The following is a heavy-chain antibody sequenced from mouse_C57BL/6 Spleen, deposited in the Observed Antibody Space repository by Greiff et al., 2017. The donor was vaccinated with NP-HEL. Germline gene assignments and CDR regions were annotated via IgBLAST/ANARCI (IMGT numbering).Heavy chain of an antibody. D-gene: IGHD1-1*01. CDR1: GYTFTSYW. Sequence: QVQLQQPGAELVMPGASVKLSCKASGYTFTSYWMHWVKQRPGQGLEWIGEIDPSDSYTNYNQKFKGKSTLTVDKSSSTAYMQLSSLTSEDSAVYYCARSRGGSTEGFAYWGQGTLVTVSA. J-gene: IGHJ3*01. CDR2: IDPSDSYT. CDR3: ARSRGGSTEGFAY. V-gene: IGHV1-69*01.